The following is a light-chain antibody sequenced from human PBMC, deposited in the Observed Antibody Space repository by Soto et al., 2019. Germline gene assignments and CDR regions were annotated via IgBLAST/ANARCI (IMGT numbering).Light chain of an antibody. CDR1: QSVSSNY. Sequence: EIVLTQSPGTLSLSPGERATLSCRASQSVSSNYLAWYQQKPGQAPRLLIYGASSRATGIPDRFSGSGSGTDFTLTISRLEPEDFVVYYCQRYGSSPRTFGQGTKVEIK. CDR3: QRYGSSPRT. V-gene: IGKV3-20*01. CDR2: GAS. J-gene: IGKJ1*01.